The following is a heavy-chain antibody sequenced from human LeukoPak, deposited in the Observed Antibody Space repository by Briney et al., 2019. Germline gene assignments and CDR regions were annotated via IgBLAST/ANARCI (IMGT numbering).Heavy chain of an antibody. CDR1: GYSFTSYW. J-gene: IGHJ4*02. V-gene: IGHV5-51*01. D-gene: IGHD4-23*01. Sequence: GESLKISCKGSGYSFTSYWIGWVRQMPGKGLEWMGIIYPDDSDTRYSPSFQGQVTISADKSISTAYLQWSSLKASDTAMYYCASLIYGGNLGPPYYFDYWGQGTLVTVSS. CDR3: ASLIYGGNLGPPYYFDY. CDR2: IYPDDSDT.